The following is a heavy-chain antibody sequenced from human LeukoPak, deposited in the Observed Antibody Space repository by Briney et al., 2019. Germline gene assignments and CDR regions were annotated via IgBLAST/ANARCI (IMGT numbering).Heavy chain of an antibody. CDR3: ARSGTQRGTY. CDR1: GFTFSSYS. Sequence: GGSLRLSCAASGFTFSSYSMNWVRQAPGKGLEWVSYISSSSSTIYYADSVKGRFTISRDNAKNSLDLQMNSLRAEDTAVYYCARSGTQRGTYWGQGTLVTVSS. V-gene: IGHV3-48*04. CDR2: ISSSSSTI. D-gene: IGHD1-1*01. J-gene: IGHJ4*02.